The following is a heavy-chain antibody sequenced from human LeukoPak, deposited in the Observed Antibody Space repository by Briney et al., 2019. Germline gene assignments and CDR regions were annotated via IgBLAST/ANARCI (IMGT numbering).Heavy chain of an antibody. Sequence: PGGSLRLSCAASGFTFSSYWMSLVRQAPGKGLEWVANIKQDGSEKYYVDSVKGRFTISRDNAKNSLYLQMNSLRAEDTAVYYCARSYGSGSYYNAGYYYYYGMDVWGQGTTVTVSS. V-gene: IGHV3-7*01. CDR1: GFTFSSYW. CDR3: ARSYGSGSYYNAGYYYYYGMDV. CDR2: IKQDGSEK. D-gene: IGHD3-10*01. J-gene: IGHJ6*02.